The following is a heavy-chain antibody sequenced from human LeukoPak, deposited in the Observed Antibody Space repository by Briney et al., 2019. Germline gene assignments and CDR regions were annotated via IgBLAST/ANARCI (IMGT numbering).Heavy chain of an antibody. CDR1: GFDFSSYG. CDR2: ISYGGMDT. V-gene: IGHV3-30*03. CDR3: ARDSQPGA. J-gene: IGHJ4*02. Sequence: GRSLRLSCAASGFDFSSYGMHWVRQAPGKGLEWVAVISYGGMDTYYADSVKGRFTISRDNSKNTLYLQMSSLRAEDTAVYYCARDSQPGAWGQGTLVTVSS.